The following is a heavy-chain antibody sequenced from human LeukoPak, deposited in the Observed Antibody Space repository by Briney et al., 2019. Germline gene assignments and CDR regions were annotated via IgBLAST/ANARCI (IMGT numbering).Heavy chain of an antibody. J-gene: IGHJ1*01. Sequence: GASAKVSCKASGYTFTSYDINWVRQATGQGLEWMGWINPNSGGTNYAQKFQGRVTMTRDTSISTAYMELSRLRSDDTAVYYCARARIIMVRGVITTGFQHWGQGTLVTVSS. CDR3: ARARIIMVRGVITTGFQH. D-gene: IGHD3-10*01. CDR1: GYTFTSYD. V-gene: IGHV1-2*02. CDR2: INPNSGGT.